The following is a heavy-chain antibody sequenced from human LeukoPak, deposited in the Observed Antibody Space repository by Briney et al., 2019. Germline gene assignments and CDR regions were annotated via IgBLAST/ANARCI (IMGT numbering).Heavy chain of an antibody. CDR3: ARAHGFWSDRKGDYFDP. J-gene: IGHJ4*02. V-gene: IGHV1-18*01. Sequence: ASVTVSCKASGYSFVHYYISWVRQAPGQGLEWMGWISGYNGVTNYAQKFQDRISMTVDKYTTTVYMEMKSLKSDDTAVYYCARAHGFWSDRKGDYFDPWGQGTLVIVSS. D-gene: IGHD3-3*01. CDR2: ISGYNGVT. CDR1: GYSFVHYY.